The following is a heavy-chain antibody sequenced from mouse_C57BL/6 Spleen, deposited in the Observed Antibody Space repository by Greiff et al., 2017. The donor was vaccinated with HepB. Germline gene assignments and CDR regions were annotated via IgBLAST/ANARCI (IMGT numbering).Heavy chain of an antibody. J-gene: IGHJ2*01. Sequence: EVQLQESGGDLVKPGGSLKLSCAASGFTFSSYGMSWVRQTPDKRLEWVATISSGGSYTYYPDSVKGRFTISRDNAKNTLYLQMSSLKSEDTAMYYCARHYDYDFYFDYWGQGTTLTVSS. CDR2: ISSGGSYT. D-gene: IGHD2-4*01. CDR3: ARHYDYDFYFDY. CDR1: GFTFSSYG. V-gene: IGHV5-6*01.